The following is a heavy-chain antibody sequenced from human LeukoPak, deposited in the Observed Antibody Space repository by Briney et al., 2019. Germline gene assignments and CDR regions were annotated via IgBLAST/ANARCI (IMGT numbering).Heavy chain of an antibody. CDR1: GFTFSSYW. V-gene: IGHV3-7*01. J-gene: IGHJ4*02. D-gene: IGHD3-10*01. CDR3: ARDGLLFTMVRGVIARPHDY. Sequence: GGSLRLSCAASGFTFSSYWMSWVRQAPGKGLEWVANIKQDGSEKYYVDSVKGRFIISRDNAKNSLYLQMNSLRAEDTAVYYCARDGLLFTMVRGVIARPHDYWGQGTLVTVSS. CDR2: IKQDGSEK.